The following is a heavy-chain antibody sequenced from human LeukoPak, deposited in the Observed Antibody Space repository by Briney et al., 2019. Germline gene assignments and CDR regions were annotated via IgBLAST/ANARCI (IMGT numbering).Heavy chain of an antibody. CDR2: ISGSGGST. CDR1: GFTFSIYA. CDR3: AKESTVTPGNVNWFDT. D-gene: IGHD4-17*01. V-gene: IGHV3-23*01. Sequence: PGGSLRLSCAASGFTFSIYAMTWVRQAPGKGLEWASTISGSGGSTYYADSVKGRFTISRDNSKNTLYLQMNSLRAEDTAVYYCAKESTVTPGNVNWFDTWGQGTLVTVSS. J-gene: IGHJ5*02.